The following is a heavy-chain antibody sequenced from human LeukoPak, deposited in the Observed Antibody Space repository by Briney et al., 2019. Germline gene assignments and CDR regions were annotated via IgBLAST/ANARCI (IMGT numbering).Heavy chain of an antibody. CDR2: INPNSGGT. J-gene: IGHJ4*02. CDR3: ASPDYDFWSGYG. V-gene: IGHV1-2*02. Sequence: ASVKVSCKASGYTFTGYYMHWVRQAPGQGLEWMGWINPNSGGTNYAQKFQSRVTMTRDTSISTTYMELSRLRPDDTAVYYCASPDYDFWSGYGWGQGTLVTVSS. D-gene: IGHD3-3*01. CDR1: GYTFTGYY.